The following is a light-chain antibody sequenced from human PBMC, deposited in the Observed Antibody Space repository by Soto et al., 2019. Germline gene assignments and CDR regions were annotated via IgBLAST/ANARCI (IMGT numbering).Light chain of an antibody. CDR3: SSYAGSTSGG. CDR1: SSDVGGYNY. Sequence: QSALTQPPSASGSPGQSVTISCTGTSSDVGGYNYVSWYQQHPGKAPKLMIYEVSKRPSGVPDRFSGSKSGNTASLTVSGFQAEDEADYYCSSYAGSTSGGFGTGTKVTVL. J-gene: IGLJ1*01. CDR2: EVS. V-gene: IGLV2-8*01.